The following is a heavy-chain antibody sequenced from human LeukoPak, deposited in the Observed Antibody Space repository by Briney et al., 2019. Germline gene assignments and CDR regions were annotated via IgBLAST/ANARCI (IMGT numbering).Heavy chain of an antibody. V-gene: IGHV3-48*03. CDR2: ISSSGSTI. CDR1: GFTFSSYE. D-gene: IGHD3-22*01. CDR3: ARDLDSSSVFDY. Sequence: GGSLRLSCAASGFTFSSYEMNWVRQAPGKGLEWVSYISSSGSTIYYADSVKGRFTISRDNAKNSLYLQMNSLRAEDTAVYYCARDLDSSSVFDYWGQGTLVTVSS. J-gene: IGHJ4*02.